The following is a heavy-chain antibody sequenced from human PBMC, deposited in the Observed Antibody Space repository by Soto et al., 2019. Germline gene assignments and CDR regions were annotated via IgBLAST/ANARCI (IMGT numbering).Heavy chain of an antibody. CDR2: IYYSGST. V-gene: IGHV4-61*01. CDR1: GGSVGSGSYY. Sequence: SETLSLTCTVSGGSVGSGSYYWSWIRQPPGKGLEWIGYIYYSGSTNYNPSLKSRVTISVDTSKNQFSLKLSSVTAADTAVYYCARAERYCSSTSCYEDWFDPWGQGTLVTSPQ. CDR3: ARAERYCSSTSCYEDWFDP. D-gene: IGHD2-2*01. J-gene: IGHJ5*02.